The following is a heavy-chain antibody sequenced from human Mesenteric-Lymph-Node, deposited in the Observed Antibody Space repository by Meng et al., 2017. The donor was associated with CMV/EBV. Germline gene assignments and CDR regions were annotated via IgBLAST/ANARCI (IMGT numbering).Heavy chain of an antibody. CDR3: ARDRGYSLSGYGMDV. CDR2: IIPILGIA. J-gene: IGHJ6*02. D-gene: IGHD5-18*01. CDR1: GGTFSSYT. V-gene: IGHV1-69*04. Sequence: SVKVSCKASGGTFSSYTISWGRQAPGQGLEWMGRIIPILGIANYAQKFQGRVTITADKSTSTAYMELSSLRSEDTAVYYCARDRGYSLSGYGMDVWGQGTTVTVSS.